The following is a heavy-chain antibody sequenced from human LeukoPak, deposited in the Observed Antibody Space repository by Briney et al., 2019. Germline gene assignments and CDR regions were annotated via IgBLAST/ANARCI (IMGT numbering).Heavy chain of an antibody. D-gene: IGHD2/OR15-2a*01. J-gene: IGHJ4*02. CDR3: TSFFETN. Sequence: GGSLRLSCAASRFIFTNYWIHWVRQAPGKGLVWVSHVNNDGSATSRADSVKGRFTISRDSAKNTVYLHMNSLRVEDTAVYYCTSFFETNWGQGTLVTVSS. CDR1: RFIFTNYW. CDR2: VNNDGSAT. V-gene: IGHV3-74*01.